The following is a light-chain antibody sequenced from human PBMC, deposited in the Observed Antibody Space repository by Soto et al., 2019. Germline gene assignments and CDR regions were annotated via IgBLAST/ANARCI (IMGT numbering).Light chain of an antibody. CDR2: DTS. J-gene: IGKJ4*01. Sequence: DIQMTQSPSTLSASVGDRVTITCRASQTISSWLAWYQQKPGNAPKLLIFDTSALETGVPSRFSGRGSGTDFTLTISSLQPSDVATYYCQQYNTYPLTFGGGTKVDNK. V-gene: IGKV1-5*01. CDR1: QTISSW. CDR3: QQYNTYPLT.